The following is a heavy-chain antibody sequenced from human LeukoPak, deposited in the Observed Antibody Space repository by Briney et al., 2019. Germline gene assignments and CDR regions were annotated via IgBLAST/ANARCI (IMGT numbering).Heavy chain of an antibody. D-gene: IGHD3-10*01. V-gene: IGHV4-39*07. CDR3: ARISRGGFGEFWY. CDR2: IYHSGST. CDR1: GGSISSSSYY. J-gene: IGHJ4*02. Sequence: PSETLSLTCTVSGGSISSSSYYWGWIRQPPGKGLEWIGSIYHSGSTYYNPSLKSRVTISVDTSKNQFSLKLSSVTAADTAVYYCARISRGGFGEFWYWGQGTLVTVSS.